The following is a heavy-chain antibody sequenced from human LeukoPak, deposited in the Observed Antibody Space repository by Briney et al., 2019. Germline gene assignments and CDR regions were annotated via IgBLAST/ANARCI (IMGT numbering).Heavy chain of an antibody. Sequence: PGGSLRLSCAASGFTFNTYKMNWVRQAPGMGLEWVSSIHSGGGDIYYADSVKGRFTVSRDNAKNSLFLQMNSLRAEDTALYYCARGHYDILTGNYKWPPDYWGQGTLVTVSS. CDR3: ARGHYDILTGNYKWPPDY. V-gene: IGHV3-21*06. J-gene: IGHJ4*02. CDR1: GFTFNTYK. D-gene: IGHD3-9*01. CDR2: IHSGGGDI.